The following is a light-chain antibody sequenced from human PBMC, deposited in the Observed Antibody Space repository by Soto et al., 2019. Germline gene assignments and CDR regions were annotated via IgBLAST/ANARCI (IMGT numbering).Light chain of an antibody. Sequence: EIVLTQSPGTLSLSPGERASLXXRASQRVSSNYLAWFQQKPGQAPSXRIYGASNRATGIPDRFSGSGSGTDFTLTISRLEPEDFAVYYCQQYGSSGTFGQGTKVEIK. V-gene: IGKV3-20*01. CDR1: QRVSSNY. J-gene: IGKJ1*01. CDR2: GAS. CDR3: QQYGSSGT.